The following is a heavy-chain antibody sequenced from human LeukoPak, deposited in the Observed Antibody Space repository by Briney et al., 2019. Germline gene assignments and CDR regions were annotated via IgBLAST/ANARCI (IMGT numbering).Heavy chain of an antibody. CDR3: ASGAQVVAATNCFDP. CDR1: GYTFTSYG. CDR2: ISAYNGNT. Sequence: ASVKVSCKASGYTFTSYGISWVRQAPGQGLEWMGWISAYNGNTNYAQKLQGRVTMTTDTSTSTAYMELRSLRSDDTAVYYCASGAQVVAATNCFDPWGQGTLVTVSS. V-gene: IGHV1-18*01. D-gene: IGHD2-15*01. J-gene: IGHJ5*02.